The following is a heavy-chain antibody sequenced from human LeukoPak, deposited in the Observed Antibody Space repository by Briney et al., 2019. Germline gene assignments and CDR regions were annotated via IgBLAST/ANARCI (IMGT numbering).Heavy chain of an antibody. CDR2: INHSGST. CDR1: GGSFSGYY. J-gene: IGHJ4*02. CDR3: ARAITGVDCSGGSCPLGY. Sequence: SETLSLTCAVYGGSFSGYYWSWIRQPPGKGLEWIGEINHSGSTNYNPSLKSRVTISVDTSKNQFSLKLSSVTAADTAVYYCARAITGVDCSGGSCPLGYWGQGTLVTVSS. V-gene: IGHV4-34*01. D-gene: IGHD2-15*01.